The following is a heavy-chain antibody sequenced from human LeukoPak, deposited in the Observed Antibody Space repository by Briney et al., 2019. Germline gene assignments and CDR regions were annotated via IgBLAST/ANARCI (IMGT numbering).Heavy chain of an antibody. CDR2: NYPGDSDT. J-gene: IGHJ3*01. Sequence: GESLKISCKGSGYSFTSYWIGWVRQMPGKGLEWMGINYPGDSDTTYSPSFQGQVTMSADKSLSTAYLQWSSLKASDTAMYYCARRVSSSGFDAFDVWGQGTMVTVSS. V-gene: IGHV5-51*01. D-gene: IGHD5-12*01. CDR3: ARRVSSSGFDAFDV. CDR1: GYSFTSYW.